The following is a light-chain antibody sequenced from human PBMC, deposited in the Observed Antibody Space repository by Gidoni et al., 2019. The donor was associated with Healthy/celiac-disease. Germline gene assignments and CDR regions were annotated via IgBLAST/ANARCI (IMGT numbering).Light chain of an antibody. V-gene: IGLV2-8*01. Sequence: QSALTQPPSASGSPGPSVTISCTGTSSDVGGYNYVSWYQQHPGKAPKLMIYEVSKRPSGVPDRFSGSKSGNTASLTGSGLQAEDEADYYCSSYAGSNNLVFGTGTKVTVL. CDR1: SSDVGGYNY. CDR2: EVS. CDR3: SSYAGSNNLV. J-gene: IGLJ1*01.